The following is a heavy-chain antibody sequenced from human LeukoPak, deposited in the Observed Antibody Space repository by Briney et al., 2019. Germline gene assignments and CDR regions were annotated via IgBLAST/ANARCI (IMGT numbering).Heavy chain of an antibody. J-gene: IGHJ4*02. V-gene: IGHV1-8*01. Sequence: GASVKVSCKASGYTFTTHDINWVRQAPGQGLEWMGWMNPNSGNTGYAQKFQGRVTMTRNTSISTAYMELSSLRSEDTAVYYCARGRFDKADAIDYWGQGTLITVSS. CDR1: GYTFTTHD. CDR3: ARGRFDKADAIDY. D-gene: IGHD3-3*01. CDR2: MNPNSGNT.